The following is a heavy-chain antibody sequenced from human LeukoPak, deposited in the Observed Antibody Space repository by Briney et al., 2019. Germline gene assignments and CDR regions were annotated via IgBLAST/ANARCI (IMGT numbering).Heavy chain of an antibody. V-gene: IGHV3-21*01. CDR3: ARLGYYYGSGSYYHNWFDP. CDR1: GFTFSNYS. D-gene: IGHD3-10*01. CDR2: ISSSSSYI. J-gene: IGHJ5*02. Sequence: GSLRLSCAASGFTFSNYSMNWVRQAPGKGLEWVSSISSSSSYIYYADSMKGRFTISRDNAKNSLYLQMNSLRAEDTAVYYCARLGYYYGSGSYYHNWFDPWGQGTLVTVSS.